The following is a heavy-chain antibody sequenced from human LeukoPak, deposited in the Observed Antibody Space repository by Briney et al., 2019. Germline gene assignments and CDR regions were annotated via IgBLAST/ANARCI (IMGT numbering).Heavy chain of an antibody. CDR3: ARLDYYASGAFDI. CDR2: IYYSRST. J-gene: IGHJ3*02. Sequence: PSETLSLTCTVSGGSISSSSYYWGWIRQPPGKGLEWIGSIYYSRSTYYNPSLKSRVTISVDTSKNQFSLKLSSVTAADTAVYYCARLDYYASGAFDIWGQGTMVTVSS. CDR1: GGSISSSSYY. D-gene: IGHD3-10*01. V-gene: IGHV4-39*01.